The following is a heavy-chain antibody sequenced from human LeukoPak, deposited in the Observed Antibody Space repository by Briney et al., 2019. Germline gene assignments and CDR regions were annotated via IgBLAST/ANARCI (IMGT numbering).Heavy chain of an antibody. CDR2: ISGDGGST. Sequence: GGSLRLSCAASGFTFDDYAMHWVRQAPGKGLEWVSLISGDGGSTYYADSVKGRFTISRDNSKNTLYLQMNSLRAEDTAVYYCARVGIAAAGTPYAFDIWGQGTMVTVSS. CDR3: ARVGIAAAGTPYAFDI. D-gene: IGHD6-13*01. V-gene: IGHV3-43*02. CDR1: GFTFDDYA. J-gene: IGHJ3*02.